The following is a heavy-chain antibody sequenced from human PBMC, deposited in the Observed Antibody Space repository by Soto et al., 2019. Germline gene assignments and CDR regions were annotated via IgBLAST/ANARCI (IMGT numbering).Heavy chain of an antibody. V-gene: IGHV4-39*07. CDR2: IYYSGST. Sequence: SETLSLTCAVSGGSISSSSYYWGWIRQPPGKGLEWIGSIYYSGSTYYNPSLKSRVTISVDKSKNQFSLKLSSVTAADTAVYYCARGSSYSNYYYYGMDVWGQGTTVTVSS. D-gene: IGHD4-4*01. J-gene: IGHJ6*02. CDR3: ARGSSYSNYYYYGMDV. CDR1: GGSISSSSYY.